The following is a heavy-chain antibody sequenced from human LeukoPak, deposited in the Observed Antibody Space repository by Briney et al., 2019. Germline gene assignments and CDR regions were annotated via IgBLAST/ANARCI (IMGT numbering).Heavy chain of an antibody. D-gene: IGHD3-22*01. CDR3: AKDQYDSSGYFILPCDY. CDR2: ISGSGGST. Sequence: PGGSLRLSCAASGFTFSSYAMSWVRQAPGKGLEWVSAISGSGGSTYYADSVKGRFTISRDNSKNTLYLQKNSLRAEDTAVYYCAKDQYDSSGYFILPCDYWGQGALVTVSS. J-gene: IGHJ4*02. V-gene: IGHV3-23*01. CDR1: GFTFSSYA.